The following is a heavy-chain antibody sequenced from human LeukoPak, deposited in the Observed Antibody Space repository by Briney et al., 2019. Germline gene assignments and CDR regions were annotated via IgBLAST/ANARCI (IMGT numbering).Heavy chain of an antibody. V-gene: IGHV3-20*04. J-gene: IGHJ4*02. CDR2: INWNGGST. Sequence: GSLRLSCAASGFTFDDYGMSWVRQAPGKGLEWVSGINWNGGSTGYADSVKGRFTISRDNAKNTLYLQMGSLRAEDMAVYYCARGNYYDSSGYYPDWGQGTLVTVSS. CDR1: GFTFDDYG. D-gene: IGHD3-22*01. CDR3: ARGNYYDSSGYYPD.